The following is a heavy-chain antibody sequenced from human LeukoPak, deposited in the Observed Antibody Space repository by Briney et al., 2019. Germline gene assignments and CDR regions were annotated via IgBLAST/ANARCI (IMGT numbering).Heavy chain of an antibody. J-gene: IGHJ4*02. Sequence: PGGSLRLSCAAPGFTFSRYWMSWVRQAPGKGLEWVANIKQDGSERYYVDSVKGRFTISRDNAKNSLYLQMNSLRAEDTAVYYCASENYDILTGYYTHFDYWGQGTLVTVSS. CDR1: GFTFSRYW. D-gene: IGHD3-9*01. V-gene: IGHV3-7*01. CDR2: IKQDGSER. CDR3: ASENYDILTGYYTHFDY.